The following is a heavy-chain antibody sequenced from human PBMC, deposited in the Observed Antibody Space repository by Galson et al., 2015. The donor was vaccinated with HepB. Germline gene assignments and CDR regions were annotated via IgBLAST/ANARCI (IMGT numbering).Heavy chain of an antibody. CDR3: ARESCSGGSCYSAVLDY. J-gene: IGHJ4*02. D-gene: IGHD2-15*01. V-gene: IGHV3-64*01. Sequence: SLRLSCAASGFSFSSYAMHWVRQAPGKGLEYVAAIGSNGGGTSYANAVKGRFTISRDNSKNTLYLQMGSLRAEDMAVYYCARESCSGGSCYSAVLDYWVQGTLVTVSS. CDR1: GFSFSSYA. CDR2: IGSNGGGT.